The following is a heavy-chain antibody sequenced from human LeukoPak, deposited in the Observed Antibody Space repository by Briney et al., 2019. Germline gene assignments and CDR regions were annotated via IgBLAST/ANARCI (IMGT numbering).Heavy chain of an antibody. V-gene: IGHV4-38-2*02. Sequence: SETLSLTCTVSGGSISSGYYWGWIRQPPGKGLEWVGSIFHSGSTYYNPSLKSRVTISVDTSKNQFSLKLSSVTAADTAVYYCARDRGVAVAGPPGYWGQGTLVTVSS. J-gene: IGHJ4*02. CDR3: ARDRGVAVAGPPGY. D-gene: IGHD6-19*01. CDR1: GGSISSGYY. CDR2: IFHSGST.